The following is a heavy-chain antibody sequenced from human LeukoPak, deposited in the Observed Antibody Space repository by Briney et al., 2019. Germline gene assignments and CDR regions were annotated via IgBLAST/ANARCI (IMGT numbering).Heavy chain of an antibody. CDR2: IRSSGSTI. Sequence: GGSLRLSCAAPGFTFSDYYMSWIRQAPGKGLEWVSYIRSSGSTIYYADSVKGRFAIPRDNAKNSLYLQMNSLRAEDTAVYYCARVDCSSTSCYEFDYWGQGTLVTVSS. CDR1: GFTFSDYY. D-gene: IGHD2-2*01. V-gene: IGHV3-11*04. J-gene: IGHJ4*02. CDR3: ARVDCSSTSCYEFDY.